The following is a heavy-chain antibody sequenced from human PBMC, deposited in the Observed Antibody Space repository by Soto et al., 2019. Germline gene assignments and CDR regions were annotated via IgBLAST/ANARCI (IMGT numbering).Heavy chain of an antibody. D-gene: IGHD2-15*01. Sequence: GASVKVSCKASGYTFTSYAMHWVRQAPGQRLEWMGWINAGNGNTKYSQKFQGWVTMTRDTSISTAYMELSRLRSDDTAVYYCARASLCSGGSCFSALDYWGQGTLVTVSS. CDR3: ARASLCSGGSCFSALDY. V-gene: IGHV1-3*01. J-gene: IGHJ4*02. CDR1: GYTFTSYA. CDR2: INAGNGNT.